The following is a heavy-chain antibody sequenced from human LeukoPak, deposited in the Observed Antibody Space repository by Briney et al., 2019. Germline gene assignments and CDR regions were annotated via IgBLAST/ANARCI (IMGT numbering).Heavy chain of an antibody. V-gene: IGHV1-18*01. CDR1: GYTFTSYG. D-gene: IGHD4-23*01. J-gene: IGHJ5*02. CDR2: ISAYNGNT. Sequence: ASVKVSCKASGYTFTSYGISWVRQAPGQGLEWMGWISAYNGNTNYAQKLQGRVTMTTDTSTSAAYMELRSLRSDDTAVYYCASTGGGNSLSWFDPWGQGTLVTVSS. CDR3: ASTGGGNSLSWFDP.